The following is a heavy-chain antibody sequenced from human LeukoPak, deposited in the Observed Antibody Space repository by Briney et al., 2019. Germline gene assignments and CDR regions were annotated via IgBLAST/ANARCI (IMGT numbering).Heavy chain of an antibody. D-gene: IGHD5-12*01. J-gene: IGHJ4*02. CDR3: ARGATVPPPTYFDY. Sequence: GASVKVSCKASGYTFTSSGISWLRQAPGQGLEWMGWISAYNDNTNYAQKFQGRVTITTDTSTSTAYMDLRSLRSDDTAVYYCARGATVPPPTYFDYWGQHPLVTVSS. CDR2: ISAYNDNT. V-gene: IGHV1-18*01. CDR1: GYTFTSSG.